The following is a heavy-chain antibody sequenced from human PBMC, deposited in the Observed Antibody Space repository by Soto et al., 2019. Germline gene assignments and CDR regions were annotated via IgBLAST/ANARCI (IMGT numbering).Heavy chain of an antibody. CDR3: AKGLTGAPYYAMDV. CDR1: GFTFSSYA. CDR2: ITGSGGRT. V-gene: IGHV3-23*01. D-gene: IGHD7-27*01. J-gene: IGHJ6*02. Sequence: EVQLLESGGGLVQPGGSLRLSCAASGFTFSSYAMSWVRQAPGKGLEWVSAITGSGGRTYYADSVKGRFTISRDTSKNTLYLQMNSLRAEDTAVYYCAKGLTGAPYYAMDVWGQGTTVTVSS.